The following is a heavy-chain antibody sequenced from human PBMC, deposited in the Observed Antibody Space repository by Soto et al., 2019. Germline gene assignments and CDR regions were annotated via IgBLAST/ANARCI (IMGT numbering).Heavy chain of an antibody. CDR1: GGSISSYY. CDR3: ARDRLGFEDEPSDSIWFGELLPAAGFDP. CDR2: IYYSGST. Sequence: SETLSLTCTVSGGSISSYYWSWIRQPPGKGLEWIGYIYYSGSTNYNPSLKSRVTISVDTSKNQFSLKLSSVTAADTAVYYCARDRLGFEDEPSDSIWFGELLPAAGFDPWGQGTLVTVSS. D-gene: IGHD3-10*01. V-gene: IGHV4-59*01. J-gene: IGHJ5*02.